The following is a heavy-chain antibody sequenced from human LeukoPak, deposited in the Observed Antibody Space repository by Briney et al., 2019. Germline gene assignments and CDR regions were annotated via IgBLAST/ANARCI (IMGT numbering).Heavy chain of an antibody. CDR1: GGSVSSSTYY. J-gene: IGHJ4*02. D-gene: IGHD3-9*01. V-gene: IGHV4-39*01. CDR2: IYYSGST. CDR3: ARLSKGRFFDYIFDY. Sequence: SETLSLTCTVSGGSVSSSTYYWGWIRQPPGKGLEWIGNIYYSGSTYYNPSLTSRVTMSVDTSNNQFSLKMHSVTAADTAVYYCARLSKGRFFDYIFDYWGQGTLVTVSS.